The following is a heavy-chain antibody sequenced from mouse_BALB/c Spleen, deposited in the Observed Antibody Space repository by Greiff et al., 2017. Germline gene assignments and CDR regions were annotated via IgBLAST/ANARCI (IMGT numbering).Heavy chain of an antibody. CDR3: ARDRGYYVSSYWYFDV. D-gene: IGHD1-1*01. Sequence: QVQLKESGPGLVAPSQSLSITCTVSGFSLTSYGVHWVRQPPGKGLEWLGVIWAGGSTNYNSALMSRLSISKDNSKSQVFLKMNSLQTDDTAMYYCARDRGYYVSSYWYFDVWGAGTTVTVSS. J-gene: IGHJ1*01. CDR1: GFSLTSYG. V-gene: IGHV2-9*02. CDR2: IWAGGST.